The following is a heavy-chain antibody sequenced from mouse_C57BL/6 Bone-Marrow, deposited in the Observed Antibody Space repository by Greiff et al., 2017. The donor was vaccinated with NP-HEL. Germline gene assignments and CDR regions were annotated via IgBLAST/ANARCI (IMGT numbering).Heavy chain of an antibody. Sequence: DVMLVESGGGLVKPGGSLKLSCAASGFTFSSYTMSWVRQTPEKRLEWVATISGGGGNTYYPDSVKGRFTISRDNAKNTLYLQMSSLRSEDTALYYCARHPYYYGSSYSFDYWGQGTTLTVSS. CDR1: GFTFSSYT. CDR3: ARHPYYYGSSYSFDY. J-gene: IGHJ2*01. CDR2: ISGGGGNT. D-gene: IGHD1-1*01. V-gene: IGHV5-9*01.